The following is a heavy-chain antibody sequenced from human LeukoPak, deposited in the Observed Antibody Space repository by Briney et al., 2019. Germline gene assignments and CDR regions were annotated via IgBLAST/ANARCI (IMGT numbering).Heavy chain of an antibody. CDR1: GFTFSSYS. D-gene: IGHD6-13*01. V-gene: IGHV3-48*04. CDR3: ATASGGWYRYYFDS. Sequence: GGSLRLSCAASGFTFSSYSMNWVRQAPGKGLEWLSYVSSSSNMIFYAESVKGRFTISRDNAKNSLYLQMNSLGAEDTAIYYCATASGGWYRYYFDSWGQGILVTVSS. J-gene: IGHJ4*02. CDR2: VSSSSNMI.